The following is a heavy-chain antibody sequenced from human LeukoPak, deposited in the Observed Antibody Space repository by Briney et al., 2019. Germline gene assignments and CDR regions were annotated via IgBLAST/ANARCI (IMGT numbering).Heavy chain of an antibody. CDR3: AKDLVYYRWSYFQH. D-gene: IGHD3-10*01. Sequence: TGGSLRLSCAASGFTFSSYAMSWVRQAPGKGLEWVSAISGSGGSTYYADSVKGRFTISRDNSKNTLYLQMNSLRAEDTAVYYCAKDLVYYRWSYFQHWGQGTLVTVSS. J-gene: IGHJ1*01. CDR2: ISGSGGST. V-gene: IGHV3-23*01. CDR1: GFTFSSYA.